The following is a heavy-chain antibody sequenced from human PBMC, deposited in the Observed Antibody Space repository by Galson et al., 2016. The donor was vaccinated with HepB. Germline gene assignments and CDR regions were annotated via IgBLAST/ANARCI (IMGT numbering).Heavy chain of an antibody. V-gene: IGHV3-49*04. J-gene: IGHJ6*02. CDR2: IGSEAYGGTT. CDR3: TRDSILDVVIVPAAREMRSDYYYYYNMDV. Sequence: SLRLSCAASGFTFGDYGMSWVRQAPGKGLEWVGFIGSEAYGGTTEYAASVKGRFTISRDDSKSIAYLQMNSLKTEDTAVYYCTRDSILDVVIVPAAREMRSDYYYYYNMDVWGQGTTVTVSS. D-gene: IGHD2-2*03. CDR1: GFTFGDYG.